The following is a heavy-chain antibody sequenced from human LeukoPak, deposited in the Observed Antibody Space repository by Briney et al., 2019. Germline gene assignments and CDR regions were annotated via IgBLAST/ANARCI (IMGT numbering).Heavy chain of an antibody. CDR3: ARDRWIXYXXXXXGXLKDY. CDR1: GFSFSKYA. D-gene: IGHD5-12*01. CDR2: ISGNGDNT. V-gene: IGHV3-23*01. J-gene: IGHJ4*02. Sequence: GGPLRLSCAASGFSFSKYAMGWVRQAPGKGLEWVSLISGNGDNTFYADSVKGRFTISRDNPKNMLYLQMDSLRAEDTAVYYCARDRWIXYXXXXXGXLKDYWGXGTLVTV.